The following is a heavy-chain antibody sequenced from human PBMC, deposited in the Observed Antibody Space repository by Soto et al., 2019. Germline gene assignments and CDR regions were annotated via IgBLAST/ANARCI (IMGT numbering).Heavy chain of an antibody. CDR3: ARPAGLGSWFDP. V-gene: IGHV4-4*02. J-gene: IGHJ5*02. Sequence: PSETLSLTCAVSGGSISSSNWWSWVRQPPGKGLEWIGEIYHSGSTNYNPSLKSRATISVDKSKNQFSLKLSSVTAADTAVYYCARPAGLGSWFDPWGQGTLVTVSS. D-gene: IGHD6-13*01. CDR1: GGSISSSNW. CDR2: IYHSGST.